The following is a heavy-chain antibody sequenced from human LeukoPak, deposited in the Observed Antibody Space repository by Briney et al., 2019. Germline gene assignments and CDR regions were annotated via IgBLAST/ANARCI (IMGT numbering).Heavy chain of an antibody. CDR1: GGSISSSSYS. CDR2: ISSSSSTI. Sequence: TTSETLSLTCTVSGGSISSSSYSWGWIRQAPGKGLEWVSYISSSSSTICYADSVKGRFTISRDNAKNSLYLQMNSLRAEDTAVYYCARASGLDYTTPYYYYGMDVWGQGTTVTVSS. D-gene: IGHD3-3*01. V-gene: IGHV3-11*04. J-gene: IGHJ6*02. CDR3: ARASGLDYTTPYYYYGMDV.